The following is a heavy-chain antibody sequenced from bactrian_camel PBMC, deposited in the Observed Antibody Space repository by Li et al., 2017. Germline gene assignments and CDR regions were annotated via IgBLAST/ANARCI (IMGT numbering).Heavy chain of an antibody. D-gene: IGHD1*01. CDR1: GYRHSSGV. J-gene: IGHJ6*01. V-gene: IGHV3S40*01. CDR3: VPITVASGAWGEFGS. CDR2: ITSSGGTP. Sequence: VQLVESGGGLVQPGGSLRLSCTASGYRHSSGVCAGWFRQAPGKGLEWVSLITSSGGTPLYADSVKGRFTLSRDNAKNTVYLQTNSLKPEDTAVYYCVPITVASGAWGEFGSWGQGTQVTVS.